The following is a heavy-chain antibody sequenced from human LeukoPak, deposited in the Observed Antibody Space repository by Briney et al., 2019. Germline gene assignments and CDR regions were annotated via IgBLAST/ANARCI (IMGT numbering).Heavy chain of an antibody. CDR1: GGSISSGGDY. V-gene: IGHV4-30-2*01. D-gene: IGHD6-13*01. CDR3: ARPRYSSSWYYYYYYMDV. J-gene: IGHJ6*03. CDR2: INHSGST. Sequence: SQTLSLTCTVSGGSISSGGDYWSWIRQPPGKELEWIGEINHSGSTNYNPSLKSRVTISVDTSKNQFSLKLSSVTAADTAVYYCARPRYSSSWYYYYYYMDVWGKGTTVTVSS.